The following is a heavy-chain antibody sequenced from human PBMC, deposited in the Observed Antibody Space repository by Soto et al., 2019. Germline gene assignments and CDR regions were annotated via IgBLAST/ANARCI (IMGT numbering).Heavy chain of an antibody. CDR3: ARDSGLYDYPPGYYGMDV. V-gene: IGHV1-69*01. Sequence: QVQLVQSGAEVKKPGSSVKVSCKASGGTFSSYAISWVRQAPGQGLEWMGGIIPIFGTANYAQKFQGRVTITADESTSTAYMELSSLRSEDTAVYYCARDSGLYDYPPGYYGMDVWGQGTTVTVSS. CDR2: IIPIFGTA. CDR1: GGTFSSYA. J-gene: IGHJ6*02. D-gene: IGHD3-16*01.